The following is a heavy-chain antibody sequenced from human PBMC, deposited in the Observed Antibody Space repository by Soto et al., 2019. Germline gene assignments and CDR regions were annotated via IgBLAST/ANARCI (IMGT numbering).Heavy chain of an antibody. CDR3: ARASGCSDSSCAFDP. Sequence: QVQLQESGPGLVKPSETLSLTCSVSGGSISSYYWSWIRQPPGEGLVWIGYIYYTGSTNSNLSLRSLATISLDPPKNQFSLTLTSVTAADTAVYYCARASGCSDSSCAFDPWGQGTPVTVSS. CDR1: GGSISSYY. J-gene: IGHJ5*02. D-gene: IGHD2-15*01. V-gene: IGHV4-59*01. CDR2: IYYTGST.